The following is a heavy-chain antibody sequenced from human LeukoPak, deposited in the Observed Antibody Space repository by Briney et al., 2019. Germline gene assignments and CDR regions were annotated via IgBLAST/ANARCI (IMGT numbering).Heavy chain of an antibody. V-gene: IGHV3-73*01. CDR2: IRSEADNYAT. CDR3: TRAHYDFWSGEFDY. CDR1: GVIVSVST. Sequence: VGCLKLSCVASGVIVSVSTMHAGRQASGRGLGWVGRIRSEADNYATAYAASVEGRFTIYTDDSKSTAYLHMTSLITDDTAVYYCTRAHYDFWSGEFDYWGHGILVTVSS. J-gene: IGHJ5*01. D-gene: IGHD3-3*01.